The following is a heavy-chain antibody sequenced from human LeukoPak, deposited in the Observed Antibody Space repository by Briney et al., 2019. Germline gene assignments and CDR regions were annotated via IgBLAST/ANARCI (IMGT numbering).Heavy chain of an antibody. V-gene: IGHV4-34*01. CDR3: ARRRYDFWSGYYMGKAPQDWFDP. CDR2: INHSGST. Sequence: SETLSLTCAVYGGSFSGYYWSWIRQPPGKGLEWIGEINHSGSTNYNPSLKSRVTISVDTSKNQFSLKLSSVTAADTAVYYCARRRYDFWSGYYMGKAPQDWFDPRGQGTLVTISS. D-gene: IGHD3-3*01. CDR1: GGSFSGYY. J-gene: IGHJ5*02.